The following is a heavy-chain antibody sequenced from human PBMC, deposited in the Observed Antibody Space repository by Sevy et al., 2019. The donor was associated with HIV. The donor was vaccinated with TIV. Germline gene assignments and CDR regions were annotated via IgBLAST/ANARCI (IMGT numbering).Heavy chain of an antibody. CDR2: ISSSSSYI. CDR1: GFTFSSYS. CDR3: ARDPGVLWFGELGGPFDY. Sequence: GGSLRLSCAASGFTFSSYSMNWVRQAPGKGLEWVSSISSSSSYIYYADSVKGRFTISRDNAKNSLYLQMNSLRAEDTAGYYCARDPGVLWFGELGGPFDYWGQGTLVTVSS. J-gene: IGHJ4*02. V-gene: IGHV3-21*01. D-gene: IGHD3-10*01.